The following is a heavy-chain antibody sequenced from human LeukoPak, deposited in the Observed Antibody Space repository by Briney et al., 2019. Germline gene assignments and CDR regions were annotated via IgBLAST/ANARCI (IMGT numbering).Heavy chain of an antibody. D-gene: IGHD2-21*01. Sequence: PGGSLRLSCAASGFTFTTYAMSWVRQAPGKGLEWVSSICGSGGNTYYVDSVKGRFTISRDNSKNTLSLQMNNLRADETALYYCAKGVPRYEGGAWIDAFDIWGQGTMVTVSS. CDR1: GFTFTTYA. CDR2: ICGSGGNT. CDR3: AKGVPRYEGGAWIDAFDI. J-gene: IGHJ3*02. V-gene: IGHV3-23*01.